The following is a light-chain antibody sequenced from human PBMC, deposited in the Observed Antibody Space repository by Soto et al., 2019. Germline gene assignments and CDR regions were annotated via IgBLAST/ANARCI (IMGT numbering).Light chain of an antibody. CDR1: SSNIGAGYD. CDR3: QSYDSSLRGV. V-gene: IGLV1-40*01. J-gene: IGLJ1*01. Sequence: QSVLTQPPSVSGAPGQRVTICCSGSSSNIGAGYDVHWYQQLPGTAPKLLIYGNSNRPSGVPDRFSGSKSGTSASLAITGLQAEDEADYYCQSYDSSLRGVFGTGTKLTVL. CDR2: GNS.